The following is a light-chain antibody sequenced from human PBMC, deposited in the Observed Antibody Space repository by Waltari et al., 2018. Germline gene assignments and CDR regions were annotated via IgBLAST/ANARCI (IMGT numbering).Light chain of an antibody. J-gene: IGKJ4*01. V-gene: IGKV3-11*01. CDR2: DAS. Sequence: EIVFTQSPATLSLSPGGRSTLSCRASQSLIRYLAWYQQKPGQAPRLLIYDASNRATGIPARFSGSGSGTDLTLTINSLEPEDFAVYYCQQRYNWPVTFGGGTRVEIK. CDR1: QSLIRY. CDR3: QQRYNWPVT.